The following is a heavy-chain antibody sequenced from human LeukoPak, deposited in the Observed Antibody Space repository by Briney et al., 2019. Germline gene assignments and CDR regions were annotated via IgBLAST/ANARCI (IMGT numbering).Heavy chain of an antibody. D-gene: IGHD2-15*01. CDR1: GDSISNSYY. CDR3: ARGPNIVVVVAATWNFDY. V-gene: IGHV4-39*07. CDR2: IYYIGST. Sequence: SETLSLTCTVSGDSISNSYYWGWIRQPPGKGLEWIGTIYYIGSTYYNPSLKSRVTISVDTSKNQFSLKLSSVTAADTAVYYCARGPNIVVVVAATWNFDYWGQGTLVTVSS. J-gene: IGHJ4*02.